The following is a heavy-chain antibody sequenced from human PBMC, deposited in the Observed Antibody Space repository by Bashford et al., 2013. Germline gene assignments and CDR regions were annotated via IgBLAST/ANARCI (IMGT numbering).Heavy chain of an antibody. J-gene: IGHJ4*02. D-gene: IGHD2-2*01. CDR3: ARVRRHDCGSFPCYEIRHNDY. Sequence: ASVKVSCKASGYIFSNYDLNWVRQASGQGFEWMGWMNPNSGNGDLAPKFRGRVTMTRNSSINTAYMELSGLRADDTAVYFCARVRRHDCGSFPCYEIRHNDYWGRGTLVTVSS. CDR2: MNPNSGNG. CDR1: GYIFSNYD. V-gene: IGHV1-8*01.